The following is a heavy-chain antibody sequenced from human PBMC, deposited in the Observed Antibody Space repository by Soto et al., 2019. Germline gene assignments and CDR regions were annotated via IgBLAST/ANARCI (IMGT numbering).Heavy chain of an antibody. CDR2: NNPQTGGT. D-gene: IGHD2-2*01. CDR1: GYTFTGYY. CDR3: ARERYQVISDGMDV. Sequence: ASVKVSCKASGYTFTGYYIHWVREAPGQGLEWMGWNNPQTGGTSHAQKFQGRVTLSRDTSINTAYLELSRLRFDDAAVYFCARERYQVISDGMDVWGQGTTVTVS. J-gene: IGHJ6*02. V-gene: IGHV1-2*02.